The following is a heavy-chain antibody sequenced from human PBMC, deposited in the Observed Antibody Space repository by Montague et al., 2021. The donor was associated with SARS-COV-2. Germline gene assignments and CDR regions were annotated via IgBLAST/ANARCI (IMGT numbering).Heavy chain of an antibody. CDR2: IHTSGST. J-gene: IGHJ4*02. D-gene: IGHD2-21*02. CDR3: ASSHCGGDCY. V-gene: IGHV4-61*02. Sequence: SQTLSLTCTVSGGSISHGSYFWTWIRQPAGKGLEWLGRIHTSGSTNYNPSLKSRVAISIDTSKDQFSLELSSVTAADTAVYYCASSHCGGDCYSGQGTLVTVSS. CDR1: GGSISHGSYF.